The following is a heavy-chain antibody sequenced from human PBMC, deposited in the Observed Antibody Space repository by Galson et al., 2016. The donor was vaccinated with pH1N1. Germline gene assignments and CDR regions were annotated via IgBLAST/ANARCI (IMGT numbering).Heavy chain of an antibody. J-gene: IGHJ4*02. CDR1: GFTFSNYG. CDR3: ARDKRRYFDS. V-gene: IGHV3-NL1*01. CDR2: IYSDGST. Sequence: SLRLSCAASGFTFSNYGMHWVRQAPGMGLEWVSTIYSDGSTNYGDFVKGRFTVSRDISENTVFLQLNSLRVDDTAVYYCARDKRRYFDSWGQGTLVTVSP.